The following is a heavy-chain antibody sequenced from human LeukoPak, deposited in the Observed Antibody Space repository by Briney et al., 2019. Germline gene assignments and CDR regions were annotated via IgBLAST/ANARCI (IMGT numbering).Heavy chain of an antibody. CDR2: INHSGST. Sequence: SETLSLTCAVYGGSFSGYYWSWIRQPPGKGLEWIGEINHSGSTNYNPSLKSRVTISVDTSKNQFSLKLSSVTAADTAVYYCARGRREMGQWLAFDYWGQGTLVTVSS. CDR1: GGSFSGYY. J-gene: IGHJ4*02. D-gene: IGHD6-19*01. V-gene: IGHV4-34*01. CDR3: ARGRREMGQWLAFDY.